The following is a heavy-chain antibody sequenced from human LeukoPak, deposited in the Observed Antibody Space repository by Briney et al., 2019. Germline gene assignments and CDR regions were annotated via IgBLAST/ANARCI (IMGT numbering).Heavy chain of an antibody. J-gene: IGHJ4*02. V-gene: IGHV1-69*04. D-gene: IGHD5-24*01. CDR2: IIPILGIA. CDR3: ARGRDGYNYDFDY. CDR1: GGTFSSYA. Sequence: ASVKVSCKASGGTFSSYAISWVRQAPGQGLEWMGRIIPILGIANYAQKFQGRVTITADKSTSTAYMELSSLRSEDTAAYYCARGRDGYNYDFDYWGQGTLVTVSS.